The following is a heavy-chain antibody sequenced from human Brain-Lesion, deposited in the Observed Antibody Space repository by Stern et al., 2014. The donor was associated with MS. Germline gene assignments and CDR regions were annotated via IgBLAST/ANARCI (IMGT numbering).Heavy chain of an antibody. CDR2: IYSSGST. CDR3: ARTGDDFGDYSLSY. V-gene: IGHV4-39*01. Sequence: QVQLQESGPGLVKPSETLSLTCTVSGGSINTNNYYWGWIRQPPGKGLEWIGNIYSSGSTFYSPSLKSRVTMSVYTSKNQFSLKLSSVTAADTAVYYCARTGDDFGDYSLSYWGQGTLVTVSS. CDR1: GGSINTNNYY. J-gene: IGHJ4*02. D-gene: IGHD4-17*01.